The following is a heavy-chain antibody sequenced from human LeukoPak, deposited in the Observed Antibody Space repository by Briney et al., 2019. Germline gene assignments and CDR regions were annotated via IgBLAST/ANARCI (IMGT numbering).Heavy chain of an antibody. V-gene: IGHV3-30-3*01. Sequence: PGGSLRLSCAASGFTFSSYAMHWVRQAPGKGLEWVAVISYDGSNKYYADSVKGRFTISRDNSKNTLYLQMNSLRAEDTAVYYCARDGGDIVVVPAAIGYFDYWGQGTLVTVSS. CDR3: ARDGGDIVVVPAAIGYFDY. J-gene: IGHJ4*02. CDR1: GFTFSSYA. D-gene: IGHD2-2*02. CDR2: ISYDGSNK.